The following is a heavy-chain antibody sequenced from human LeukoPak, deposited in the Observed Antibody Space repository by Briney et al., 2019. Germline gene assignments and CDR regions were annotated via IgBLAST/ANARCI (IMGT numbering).Heavy chain of an antibody. D-gene: IGHD5-12*01. CDR3: ARSGGYDWLNWFDP. CDR2: IYPSDSDT. V-gene: IGHV5-51*01. CDR1: GYSFPNYW. Sequence: GESLKISCKGSGYSFPNYWIGWVRQMPGKGLELMGIIYPSDSDTRYSPPFEGRVTISADRSITTAYLQWSSLKASDTAMYYCARSGGYDWLNWFDPWGQGTLVTVSS. J-gene: IGHJ5*02.